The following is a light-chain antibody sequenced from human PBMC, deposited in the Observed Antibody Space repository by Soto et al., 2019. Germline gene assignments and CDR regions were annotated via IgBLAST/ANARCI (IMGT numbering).Light chain of an antibody. CDR3: QQYGSPPPWT. Sequence: EIVLTQSPGTLSLSPGERATLSCRASQSVSSSYLAWYQQKPGQAPRLLIYVASSRATGIPDRFSGSGSGTDFTLTISRLEPEDFAVYYCQQYGSPPPWTFGQGTKVEIK. V-gene: IGKV3-20*01. CDR2: VAS. J-gene: IGKJ1*01. CDR1: QSVSSSY.